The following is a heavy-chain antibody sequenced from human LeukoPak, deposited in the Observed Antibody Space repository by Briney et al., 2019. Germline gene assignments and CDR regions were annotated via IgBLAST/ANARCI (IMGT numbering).Heavy chain of an antibody. CDR2: IYTSGST. CDR1: GGSISSYY. D-gene: IGHD1-1*01. J-gene: IGHJ4*02. V-gene: IGHV4-4*09. Sequence: SETLSLTCTVSGGSISSYYWSWIRQPPGKGLEWIGYIYTSGSTNYSPSLKSRLTISVDTSKNQFSLKLSSVTAADTAVYYCARHEHNGPVDYWGQGTLVTVSS. CDR3: ARHEHNGPVDY.